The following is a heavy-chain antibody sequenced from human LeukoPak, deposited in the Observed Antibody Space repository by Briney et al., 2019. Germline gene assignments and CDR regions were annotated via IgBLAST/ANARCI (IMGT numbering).Heavy chain of an antibody. J-gene: IGHJ4*02. D-gene: IGHD6-6*01. Sequence: GGSLRLSCAASGFTFDDYAMPWVRQAPGKGLEWVSGISWNSGSIGYADSVKGRFTISRDNAKNSLYLQMNSLRAEDTAVYYCAREIYSSSSGAADYWGQGTLVTVSS. CDR2: ISWNSGSI. CDR3: AREIYSSSSGAADY. CDR1: GFTFDDYA. V-gene: IGHV3-9*01.